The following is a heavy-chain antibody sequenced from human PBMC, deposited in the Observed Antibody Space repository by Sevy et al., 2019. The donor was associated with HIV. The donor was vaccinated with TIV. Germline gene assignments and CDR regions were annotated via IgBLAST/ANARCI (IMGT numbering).Heavy chain of an antibody. D-gene: IGHD6-13*01. CDR1: GFIFSTYS. CDR3: ARAYSSWFGTVHY. Sequence: GGSLRLSCAASGFIFSTYSMHWVRRAPGKGLEWVAAISYDGNNKYYADSVKGRFTISRDNPKNTLFLQVNSLRPEDTAVYYSARAYSSWFGTVHYWGQGTLVTVSS. J-gene: IGHJ4*02. CDR2: ISYDGNNK. V-gene: IGHV3-30-3*01.